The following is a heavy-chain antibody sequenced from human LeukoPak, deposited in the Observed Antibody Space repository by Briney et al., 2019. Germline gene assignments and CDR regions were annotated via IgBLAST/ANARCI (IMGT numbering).Heavy chain of an antibody. CDR3: VRDADGGNSWFDS. V-gene: IGHV3-7*01. J-gene: IGHJ5*01. Sequence: GGSLRLSCAASGFTFSNYWMTWVRQAPGKGLEWVAHINQDGSEEHYMDSVKARFTISRDNAKNSLSLQMNSLRAEDTAVYYCVRDADGGNSWFDSWGQGTLVTVSS. CDR1: GFTFSNYW. D-gene: IGHD4-23*01. CDR2: INQDGSEE.